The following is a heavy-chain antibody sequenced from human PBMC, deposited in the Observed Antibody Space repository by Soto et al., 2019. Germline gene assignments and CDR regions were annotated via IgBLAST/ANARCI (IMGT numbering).Heavy chain of an antibody. D-gene: IGHD6-13*01. J-gene: IGHJ5*02. CDR1: DISIGDYY. CDR2: ISSNSAYI. Sequence: LSCTVSDISIGDYYFNWIRQPPGKGLEWVSTISSNSAYIYYTDALRGRFTISRDNAKNSLHLQMNSLRAGDTAVCYCASDASRDSSSRRCFDPCGSGTRVTVS. CDR3: ASDASRDSSSRRCFDP. V-gene: IGHV3-11*06.